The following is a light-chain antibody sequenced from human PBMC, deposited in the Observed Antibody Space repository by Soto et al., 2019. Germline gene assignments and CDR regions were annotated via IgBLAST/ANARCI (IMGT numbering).Light chain of an antibody. J-gene: IGKJ4*01. Sequence: EIVLTQSPATLSLSPGERATLSCRASQSVSSYLAWYQQKPGQAPRLLIYDASNRATGIPARFSGSGSGTDFALNISSLEHEDFEVYYCQQSSNWPSTFGGGTKVEIK. V-gene: IGKV3-11*01. CDR2: DAS. CDR1: QSVSSY. CDR3: QQSSNWPST.